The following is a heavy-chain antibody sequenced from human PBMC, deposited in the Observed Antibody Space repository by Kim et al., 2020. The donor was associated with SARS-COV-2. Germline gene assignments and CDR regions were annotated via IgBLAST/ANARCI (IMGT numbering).Heavy chain of an antibody. CDR1: GFTFDDYG. CDR3: VRGYAGGPFDL. CDR2: INRNSDST. Sequence: GGSLRLSCAASGFTFDDYGMSWVRQAPGKGLEWVSGINRNSDSTGYADSVKGRFTISRDNAQNSLFLQMNSPRAEDTALYHCVRGYAGGPFDLWGQGTLV. V-gene: IGHV3-20*01. J-gene: IGHJ4*02. D-gene: IGHD3-16*01.